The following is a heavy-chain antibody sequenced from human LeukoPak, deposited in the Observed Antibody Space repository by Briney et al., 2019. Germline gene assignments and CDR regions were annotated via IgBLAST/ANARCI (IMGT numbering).Heavy chain of an antibody. CDR2: VKSEIDGGTV. Sequence: KPGGSLRLSCAASGFTFSDAWMNWVRQAPGKGLEWVGRVKSEIDGGTVDYPTPVKGRFAISRDDGQKTTYLERNNLKIERTAMYYRTTNLARDNWNSDWFDPWGQGTLVIVSS. V-gene: IGHV3-15*01. CDR1: GFTFSDAW. J-gene: IGHJ5*02. CDR3: TTNLARDNWNSDWFDP. D-gene: IGHD1-20*01.